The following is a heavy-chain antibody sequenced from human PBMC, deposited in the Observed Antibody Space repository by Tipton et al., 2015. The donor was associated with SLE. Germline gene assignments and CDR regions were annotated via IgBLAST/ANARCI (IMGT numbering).Heavy chain of an antibody. CDR1: SYTFTSYG. Sequence: QVQLVQSGSELKKPGASVKVSCKASSYTFTSYGISWVRQAPGQGLEWMGWISGYNGNTDYAQKLQGRVTMTTDTPTSTAYMELRSLRSDDTAVYYCARRTPETRGYYYYMDVWGKGTTVTVSS. D-gene: IGHD1-14*01. V-gene: IGHV1-18*01. CDR3: ARRTPETRGYYYYMDV. CDR2: ISGYNGNT. J-gene: IGHJ6*03.